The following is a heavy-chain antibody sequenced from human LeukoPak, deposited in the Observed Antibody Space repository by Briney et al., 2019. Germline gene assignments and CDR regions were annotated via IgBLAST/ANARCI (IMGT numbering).Heavy chain of an antibody. Sequence: GASVKVSCKASGYTFTGYYMHWVRQAPGQGLEWMGWINPNSGGTHYAQNFQGRVTMTTDTSISTAYMDLSSLRSDDTAIYYCVRDYYGSRSYPPFDPWGHGTMVTVSS. D-gene: IGHD3-10*01. CDR2: INPNSGGT. CDR3: VRDYYGSRSYPPFDP. CDR1: GYTFTGYY. V-gene: IGHV1-2*02. J-gene: IGHJ5*02.